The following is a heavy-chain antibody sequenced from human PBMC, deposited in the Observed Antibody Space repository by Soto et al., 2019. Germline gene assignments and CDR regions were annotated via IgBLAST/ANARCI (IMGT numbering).Heavy chain of an antibody. V-gene: IGHV1-18*01. CDR3: AKDLLSGTTHTDPLCCY. Sequence: ASVKVSCKASGGTFSSYTISWVRQAPGQGLEWMGWISPYNGNTNYAQRLQGRVTLTTDTSTKTAYMELMSLRSDDTALYYCAKDLLSGTTHTDPLCCYWGQGTLVTVSS. D-gene: IGHD1-7*01. CDR2: ISPYNGNT. CDR1: GGTFSSYT. J-gene: IGHJ4*02.